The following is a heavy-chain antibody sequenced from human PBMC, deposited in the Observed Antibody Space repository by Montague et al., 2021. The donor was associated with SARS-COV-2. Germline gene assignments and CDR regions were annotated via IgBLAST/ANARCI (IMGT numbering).Heavy chain of an antibody. D-gene: IGHD3-16*01. CDR3: AKSVTTDYVHFYGLDV. J-gene: IGHJ6*02. Sequence: SLRLSCAASRFTFGDYAMHWVRQAPGKGLEWVSSISWNSDSVDYAASVKGRFTISRDNAKSSLYLQMNSLRPEDTALYYCAKSVTTDYVHFYGLDVWGQGTTVTVPS. CDR1: RFTFGDYA. CDR2: ISWNSDSV. V-gene: IGHV3-9*01.